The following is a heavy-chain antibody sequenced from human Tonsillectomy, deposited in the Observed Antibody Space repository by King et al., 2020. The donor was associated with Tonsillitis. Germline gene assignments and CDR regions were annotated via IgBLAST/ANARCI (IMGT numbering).Heavy chain of an antibody. D-gene: IGHD1-26*01. J-gene: IGHJ6*03. CDR1: GFTFSNAW. CDR3: TTHGPGDMWGRRDSYMAV. Sequence: VQLVESGGGLVKPGGSLRLSCAASGFTFSNAWMNWVRQAPGKGLEWVGRIKSKTDGETTDYAAPVKDRFIISRDDSINSLDLQLNSLKTEDTAVYYCTTHGPGDMWGRRDSYMAVGGNGTTVIVSS. CDR2: IKSKTDGETT. V-gene: IGHV3-15*07.